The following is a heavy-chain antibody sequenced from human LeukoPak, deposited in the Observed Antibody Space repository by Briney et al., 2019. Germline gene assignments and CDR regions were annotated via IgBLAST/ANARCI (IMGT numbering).Heavy chain of an antibody. D-gene: IGHD3-10*01. CDR1: GGSISSYY. CDR2: IYYSGST. CDR3: AREANYYGSGSYFEGTFDY. J-gene: IGHJ4*02. Sequence: SETLSLTCTVSGGSISSYYWSWIRQPPGKGLEWIGYIYYSGSTNYNPSLKSRVTISVDTSKNEFSLKLTSVTAADTAVYYCAREANYYGSGSYFEGTFDYWGQGSLVAVSS. V-gene: IGHV4-59*01.